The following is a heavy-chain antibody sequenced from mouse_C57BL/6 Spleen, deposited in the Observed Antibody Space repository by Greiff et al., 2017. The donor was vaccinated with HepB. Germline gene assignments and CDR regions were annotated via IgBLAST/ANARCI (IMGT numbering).Heavy chain of an antibody. CDR3: ARHDGNYGDFDY. J-gene: IGHJ2*01. D-gene: IGHD2-3*01. V-gene: IGHV1-20*01. CDR1: GYSFTGYF. Sequence: EVQLQESGPELVKPGDSVKISCKASGYSFTGYFMNWVMQSHGKSLEWIGRINPYNGDTFYNQKFKGKATLTVDKSSSTAHMELRSLTSEDSAVYYCARHDGNYGDFDYWSQGTTLTVSS. CDR2: INPYNGDT.